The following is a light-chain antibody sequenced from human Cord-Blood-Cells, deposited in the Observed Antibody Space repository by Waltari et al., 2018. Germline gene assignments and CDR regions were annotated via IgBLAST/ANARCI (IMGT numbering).Light chain of an antibody. CDR3: SSYTSSSTPV. Sequence: QSALTQPASVSGSPGQSITISCTGTSSDVGGYNYVPWYQQNPGKAPKLMIYDVSNRPSGVSNRFSGSKSGNTASLTISGLQAEDEADYYCSSYTSSSTPVFGGGTKLTVL. CDR1: SSDVGGYNY. V-gene: IGLV2-14*01. J-gene: IGLJ3*02. CDR2: DVS.